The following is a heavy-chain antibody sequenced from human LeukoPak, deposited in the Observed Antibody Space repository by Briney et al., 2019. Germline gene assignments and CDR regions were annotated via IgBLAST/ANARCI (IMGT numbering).Heavy chain of an antibody. J-gene: IGHJ6*02. CDR3: ARDYTPMATSFYYYGMDV. D-gene: IGHD5-18*01. CDR2: VWFDGSNK. V-gene: IGHV3-33*01. CDR1: GFTFSHYG. Sequence: PGRSLRLSCAASGFTFSHYGMHFVRQAPGKGLEWVAVVWFDGSNKYYADSVKGRFTISRDNSKNTLYLQMNSLRAEDTAVYYCARDYTPMATSFYYYGMDVWGQGTTVTVSS.